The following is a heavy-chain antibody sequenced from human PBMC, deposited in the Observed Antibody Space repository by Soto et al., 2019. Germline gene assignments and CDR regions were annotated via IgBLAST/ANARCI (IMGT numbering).Heavy chain of an antibody. CDR2: ISSGSSSTNI. D-gene: IGHD3-10*01. V-gene: IGHV3-21*02. J-gene: IGHJ5*02. CDR1: GFTFSTYS. Sequence: EVQLVESGGGLVKPGGSLRLSCAVSGFTFSTYSMNWVRQAPGKGLEWVSCISSGSSSTNIYYADSVKGRFTITRDNANNSLFLQMNSLRAEDTAVYYCARVRDPLLPGPIAAWRPGLLGTVPA. CDR3: ARVRDPLLPGPIAA.